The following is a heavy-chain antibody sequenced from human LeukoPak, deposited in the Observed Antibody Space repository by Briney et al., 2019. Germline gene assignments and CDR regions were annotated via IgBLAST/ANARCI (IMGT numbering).Heavy chain of an antibody. V-gene: IGHV3-21*01. CDR2: ISSSGSDR. Sequence: GGSLRLSCAASGFTFTNYAMNWVRQAPGKGLEWVPSISSSGSDRYYADSLQERFSISRDSAENSLFLQMNNLRAEDTALYYCARDRVVAATPDFNNYGMDVWGQGTTVTVSS. J-gene: IGHJ6*02. CDR1: GFTFTNYA. D-gene: IGHD2-15*01. CDR3: ARDRVVAATPDFNNYGMDV.